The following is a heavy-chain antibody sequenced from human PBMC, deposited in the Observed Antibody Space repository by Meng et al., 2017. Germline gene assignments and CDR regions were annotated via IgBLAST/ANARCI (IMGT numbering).Heavy chain of an antibody. J-gene: IGHJ1*01. V-gene: IGHV4-34*01. CDR3: ATSYYYDSSGYYWRIRTEYFQH. CDR2: INHSGST. CDR1: GGFFSGYY. Sequence: QGQLHQVGAGLLKPYETLSLTCAVYGGFFSGYYWSWIRQTPGKGLEWIGEINHSGSTNYNPSLKSRVTISVDTSKNQFSLKLSSVTAADTAVYYCATSYYYDSSGYYWRIRTEYFQHWGQGTLVTVSS. D-gene: IGHD3-22*01.